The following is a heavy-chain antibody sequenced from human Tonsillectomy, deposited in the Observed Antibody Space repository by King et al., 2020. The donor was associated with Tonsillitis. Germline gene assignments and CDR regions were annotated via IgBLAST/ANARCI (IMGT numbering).Heavy chain of an antibody. CDR1: GFTFSDYY. CDR2: ISSSTIYT. D-gene: IGHD6-13*01. Sequence: VQLVESGGGLVEPGGSLRLSCAASGFTFSDYYMSWIRQAPGKGLEWVSYISSSTIYTNYADSVKGRFTISRDNAKNSLYLQMNSLRAEDTAVYYCARDWAAAANWFDPWGQGTLVTVSS. V-gene: IGHV3-11*05. J-gene: IGHJ5*02. CDR3: ARDWAAAANWFDP.